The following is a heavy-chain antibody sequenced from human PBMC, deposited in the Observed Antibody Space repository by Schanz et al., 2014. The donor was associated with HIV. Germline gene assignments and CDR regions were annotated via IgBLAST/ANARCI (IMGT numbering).Heavy chain of an antibody. V-gene: IGHV3-23*04. CDR1: GFIFRDYA. Sequence: EVQLVESGGGLVQRGGSLRLSCAGSGFIFRDYALHWVRQAPGKGLEWVSGISDTGVRTNYADSVKGRLTISRDNSENTLYLQMNSLRAEDTAVYYCARRGNQSPTKGGCVDYWGQGVLVTVSS. CDR3: ARRGNQSPTKGGCVDY. J-gene: IGHJ4*02. CDR2: ISDTGVRT. D-gene: IGHD1-26*01.